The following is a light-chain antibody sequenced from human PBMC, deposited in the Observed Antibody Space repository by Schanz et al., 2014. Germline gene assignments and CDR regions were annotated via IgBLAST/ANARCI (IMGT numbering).Light chain of an antibody. Sequence: EIVLTQSPGTLSFSPGERAALSCRASQSVSSNYLAWYQQKPGQAPRLLIYDASSRATGIPDRFSGSGSGTDFTLTISRLEPEDFAVYYCHQYGSSPRTFAQGTRLEIK. V-gene: IGKV3-20*01. CDR3: HQYGSSPRT. CDR1: QSVSSNY. CDR2: DAS. J-gene: IGKJ5*01.